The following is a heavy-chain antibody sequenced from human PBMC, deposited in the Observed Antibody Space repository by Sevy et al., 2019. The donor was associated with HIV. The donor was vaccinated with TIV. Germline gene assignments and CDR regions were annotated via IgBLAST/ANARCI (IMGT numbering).Heavy chain of an antibody. V-gene: IGHV3-21*01. Sequence: GGSLRLSCVASGFTFSSSSMNWVRQAPGKGLEWVSSISFSSNYIYYADSVKGRFTISRDNAKNSLFLQMNSLRAEDTAVYYCARDETWDAFDIWGQGTMVTVSS. CDR1: GFTFSSSS. CDR3: ARDETWDAFDI. CDR2: ISFSSNYI. J-gene: IGHJ3*02.